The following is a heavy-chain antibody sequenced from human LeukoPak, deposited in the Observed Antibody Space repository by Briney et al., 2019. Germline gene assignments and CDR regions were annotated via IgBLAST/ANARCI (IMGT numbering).Heavy chain of an antibody. CDR1: GFTLKTYG. CDR3: TRGDGYCSSASCSGN. D-gene: IGHD2-2*03. J-gene: IGHJ4*02. Sequence: QPGGSLRLSCAASGFTLKTYGMHWVRQAPGKGLEWVAFIRFDGSNKYYADSVKGRFTISRDNSKNTLYLQMKSLRPEDTAVYYCTRGDGYCSSASCSGNCGQGTLVTVSS. CDR2: IRFDGSNK. V-gene: IGHV3-30*02.